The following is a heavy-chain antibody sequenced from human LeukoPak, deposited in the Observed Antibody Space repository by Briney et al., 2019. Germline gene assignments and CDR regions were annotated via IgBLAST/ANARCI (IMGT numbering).Heavy chain of an antibody. CDR3: ARERPGSSGWYTH. Sequence: GESLKISCQGSGSTFTSYWIGWVRQMPGKGREWMGIIFPGDSDTRYSPSFLGEVTFSVDMSTATAYLEWSSLKASDSAMYFCARERPGSSGWYTHWGQGTLVTVSS. D-gene: IGHD6-19*01. CDR1: GSTFTSYW. V-gene: IGHV5-51*01. CDR2: IFPGDSDT. J-gene: IGHJ4*02.